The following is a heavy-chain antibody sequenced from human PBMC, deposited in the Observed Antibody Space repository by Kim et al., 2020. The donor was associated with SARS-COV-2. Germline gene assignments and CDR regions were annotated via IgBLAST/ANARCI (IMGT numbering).Heavy chain of an antibody. Sequence: GESLKISCKGSGYSFTSYWIGWVRQMPGKGLEWMGIIYPGDSDTRYSPSFQGQVTISADKSISTAYLQWSSLKASDTAMYYCARHIGPAMVRGEMGYGMDVWGQGTTVTVSS. J-gene: IGHJ6*02. D-gene: IGHD3-10*01. CDR3: ARHIGPAMVRGEMGYGMDV. CDR1: GYSFTSYW. V-gene: IGHV5-51*01. CDR2: IYPGDSDT.